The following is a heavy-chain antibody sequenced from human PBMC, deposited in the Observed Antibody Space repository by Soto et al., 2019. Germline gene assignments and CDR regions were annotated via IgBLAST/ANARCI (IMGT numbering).Heavy chain of an antibody. CDR1: GGTFSSYA. Sequence: QVQLVQSGAEVKKPGSSVKVSCKASGGTFSSYAISWVRQAPGQGLKWMGGIIPIFGTANYAQKFQGRVTITADESTSTAYMELSSLRSEDTAVYYCARDGAIFGVLKNWFDPWGQGTLVTVSS. D-gene: IGHD3-3*01. J-gene: IGHJ5*02. CDR2: IIPIFGTA. CDR3: ARDGAIFGVLKNWFDP. V-gene: IGHV1-69*01.